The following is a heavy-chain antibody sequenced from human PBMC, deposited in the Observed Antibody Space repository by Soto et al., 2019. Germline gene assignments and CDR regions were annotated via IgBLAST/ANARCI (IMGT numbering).Heavy chain of an antibody. V-gene: IGHV5-51*01. CDR1: GWNFTSYW. CDR2: IYPGDSDT. D-gene: IGHD3-22*01. CDR3: ARPIGYYYDSSGFHPFDY. J-gene: IGHJ4*02. Sequence: ESLKISGKGSGWNFTSYWIGWVRQMHGKGLEWMGIIYPGDSDTRYSPSFQGQVTISADKSISTAYLQWSSLKASDTAMYYCARPIGYYYDSSGFHPFDYWGQGTLVTVSS.